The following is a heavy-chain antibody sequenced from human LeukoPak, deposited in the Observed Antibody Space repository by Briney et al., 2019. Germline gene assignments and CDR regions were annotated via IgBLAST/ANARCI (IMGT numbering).Heavy chain of an antibody. J-gene: IGHJ6*03. CDR1: GFTFSNYS. CDR2: IRSKAYGGTT. D-gene: IGHD3-10*01. CDR3: TRAIYYYGSGQLCTGQGYYYYMDV. V-gene: IGHV3-49*04. Sequence: HPGGSLRLSCAASGFTFSNYSMNWVRQAPGKGLEWVGFIRSKAYGGTTEYAASVKGRFTISRDDSKSIAYLQMNSLKTEDTAVYYCTRAIYYYGSGQLCTGQGYYYYMDVWGKGTTVTISS.